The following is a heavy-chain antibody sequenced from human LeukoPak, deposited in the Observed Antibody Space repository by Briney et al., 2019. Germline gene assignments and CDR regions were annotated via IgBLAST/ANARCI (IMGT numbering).Heavy chain of an antibody. D-gene: IGHD6-19*01. Sequence: GGSLRLSCAASGFTFSSYAMSWVRQAPGKGLEWVSAISGSGGSTYYADSVKGRFTISRDNSKNTLYLQMNSLRAEDTAVYYCAKDCEGSSGWWIGPDFFDYWGQGTLVTVSS. CDR2: ISGSGGST. CDR1: GFTFSSYA. V-gene: IGHV3-23*01. CDR3: AKDCEGSSGWWIGPDFFDY. J-gene: IGHJ4*02.